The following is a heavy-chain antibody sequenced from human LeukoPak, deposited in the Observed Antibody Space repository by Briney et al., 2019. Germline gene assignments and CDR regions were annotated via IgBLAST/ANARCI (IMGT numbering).Heavy chain of an antibody. CDR1: GGSISSYY. D-gene: IGHD3-22*01. CDR2: IYTGGST. CDR3: ARGRVYYDSTGYFI. J-gene: IGHJ3*02. V-gene: IGHV4-4*07. Sequence: SETLSLTCTVSGGSISSYYWSWIRQPAGKGLEWIGHIYTGGSTNYNPSLKSRVTVSVDTSKNQFSLKLSSVTAADTAVYYCARGRVYYDSTGYFIWGQGTMFTVSS.